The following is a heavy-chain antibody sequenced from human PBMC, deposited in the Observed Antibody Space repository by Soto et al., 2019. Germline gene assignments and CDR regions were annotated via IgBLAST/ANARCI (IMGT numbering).Heavy chain of an antibody. J-gene: IGHJ4*02. Sequence: LRLSCAASGFTFSSYAMSWVRQAPGKGLEWVSAISGSGGSTYYADSVKGRFTISRDNSKNTLYLQMNSLRAEDTAVYYCAKTPFCTNGVCQAYWGQGTLVTVSS. CDR1: GFTFSSYA. D-gene: IGHD2-8*01. V-gene: IGHV3-23*01. CDR2: ISGSGGST. CDR3: AKTPFCTNGVCQAY.